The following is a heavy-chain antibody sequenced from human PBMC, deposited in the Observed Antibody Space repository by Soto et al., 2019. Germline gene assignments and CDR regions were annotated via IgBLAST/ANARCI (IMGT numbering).Heavy chain of an antibody. D-gene: IGHD3-22*01. CDR3: ARLRGAHYDSSGYDYALDY. CDR2: SDPSDSYK. V-gene: IGHV5-10-1*01. CDR1: RYSFRNNW. Sequence: PGESLKISCKRSRYSFRNNWITWVRQLPGEGLEWRGRSDPSDSYKTYSPSFQGPVSFSAETSLNTCYLQWGSVRDPDTAMHYXARLRGAHYDSSGYDYALDYSVQVPPFTVSS. J-gene: IGHJ4*02.